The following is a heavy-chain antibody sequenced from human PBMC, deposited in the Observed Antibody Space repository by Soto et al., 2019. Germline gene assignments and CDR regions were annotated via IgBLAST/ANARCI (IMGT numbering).Heavy chain of an antibody. CDR3: ARGPLVVFNYFES. Sequence: QVQLVQSGTEVKKPGSSVKVSCKASGGTFRNYPINWVRQAPGQGLEWMGSIFPLTDISDYAQNFQARLTISADKSTSTAYMDLSSLTSDDTAMYFCARGPLVVFNYFESWGQGTLVTVSS. V-gene: IGHV1-69*02. J-gene: IGHJ4*02. CDR1: GGTFRNYP. CDR2: IFPLTDIS.